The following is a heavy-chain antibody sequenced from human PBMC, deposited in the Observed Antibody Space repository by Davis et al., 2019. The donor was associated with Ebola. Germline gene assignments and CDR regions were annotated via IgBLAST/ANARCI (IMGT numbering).Heavy chain of an antibody. Sequence: MPSETLSLTCAVYGGSFSSYYWSWIRQPPGKGLEWIGYIYYSGSTNYNPSLKSRVTISVDTSKNQFSLKLSSVTAADTAVYYCARVGRSGYYNYYYYGMDVWGQGTTVTVSS. V-gene: IGHV4-59*12. D-gene: IGHD3-3*01. CDR2: IYYSGST. CDR1: GGSFSSYY. CDR3: ARVGRSGYYNYYYYGMDV. J-gene: IGHJ6*02.